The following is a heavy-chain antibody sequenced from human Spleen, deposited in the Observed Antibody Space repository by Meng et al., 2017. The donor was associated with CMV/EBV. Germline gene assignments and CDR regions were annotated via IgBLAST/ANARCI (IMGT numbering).Heavy chain of an antibody. CDR1: GYTFIGSF. Sequence: ASVKVSCKASGYTFIGSFIHWVRQAPGQGLEWMGWISAYNGNTNYAQKLQGRVTMTTDTSTSTAYMELRSLRSDDTAVYYCARDPPAAPGHDAFDIWGQGTMVTVSS. CDR2: ISAYNGNT. D-gene: IGHD2-2*01. J-gene: IGHJ3*02. V-gene: IGHV1-18*04. CDR3: ARDPPAAPGHDAFDI.